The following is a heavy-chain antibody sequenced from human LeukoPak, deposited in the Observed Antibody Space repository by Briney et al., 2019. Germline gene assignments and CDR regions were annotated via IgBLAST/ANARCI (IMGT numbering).Heavy chain of an antibody. J-gene: IGHJ4*02. CDR3: AREGAVAEFDY. Sequence: SEKVSCKASGGTFSSYAISWVRQAPGQGLEWMGGIIAIFGTANYAQKFQGRVTISADEYTSTGYMELSSLRSEDTAVYYCAREGAVAEFDYWGQGTLVSVSS. CDR2: IIAIFGTA. V-gene: IGHV1-69*01. D-gene: IGHD6-13*01. CDR1: GGTFSSYA.